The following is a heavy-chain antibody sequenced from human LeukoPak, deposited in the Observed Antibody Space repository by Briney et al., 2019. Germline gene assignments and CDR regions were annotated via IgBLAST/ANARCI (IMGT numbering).Heavy chain of an antibody. V-gene: IGHV3-21*01. CDR1: GYTFSSYS. D-gene: IGHD6-13*01. J-gene: IGHJ4*02. CDR3: ARSGGIADDY. CDR2: ISQDGNDK. Sequence: GGSLRLSCLASGYTFSSYSINWVRQAPGKGLEWVSSISQDGNDKYYADSVRGRFTISRDNAKNSLYLQMNSLRAEDTAVYYCARSGGIADDYWGQGTLVTVSS.